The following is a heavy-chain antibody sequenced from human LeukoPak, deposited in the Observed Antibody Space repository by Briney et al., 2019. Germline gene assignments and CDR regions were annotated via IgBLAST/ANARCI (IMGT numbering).Heavy chain of an antibody. CDR2: ISGSGGST. V-gene: IGHV3-23*01. J-gene: IGHJ4*02. Sequence: PGGSLRLSCAASGFTFSGYAMSWVRQAPRKGLEWVSAISGSGGSTYYADSVKGRFTISRDISKNTLYLQMNSLRAEDTAVYYCAIGTPLQVPCDYWGQGTLVTVSS. CDR1: GFTFSGYA. D-gene: IGHD1-26*01. CDR3: AIGTPLQVPCDY.